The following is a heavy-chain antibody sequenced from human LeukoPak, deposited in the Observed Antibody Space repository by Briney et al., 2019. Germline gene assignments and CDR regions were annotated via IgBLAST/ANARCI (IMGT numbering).Heavy chain of an antibody. CDR3: ARGVYYGSRKGTDY. D-gene: IGHD3-22*01. J-gene: IGHJ4*02. V-gene: IGHV1-18*01. CDR2: ISAYNGNT. Sequence: ASVKVSCKASGYTFTSYGISWVRQAPGQGLEWMGWISAYNGNTNYAQKLQGRVTMTTDTSISTAYMELSRLRSDDTAVYYCARGVYYGSRKGTDYWGQGTLVTVSS. CDR1: GYTFTSYG.